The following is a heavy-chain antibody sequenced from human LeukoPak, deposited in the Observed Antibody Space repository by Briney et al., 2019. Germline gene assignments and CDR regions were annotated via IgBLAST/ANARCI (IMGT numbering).Heavy chain of an antibody. J-gene: IGHJ3*02. CDR2: IYYSGST. Sequence: KASETLSLTCTVSGGSISINKYYWGWIRQPPGKGLEWIGSIYYSGSTYYNPSLKSRVTISVDTSKNQFSLKLSSVTAADTAVYYCATPYSGGYHGLDIWGQGTMVTVSS. V-gene: IGHV4-39*01. CDR3: ATPYSGGYHGLDI. D-gene: IGHD1-26*01. CDR1: GGSISINKYY.